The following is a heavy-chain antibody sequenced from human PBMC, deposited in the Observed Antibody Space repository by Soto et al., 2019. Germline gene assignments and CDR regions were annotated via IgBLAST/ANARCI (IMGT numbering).Heavy chain of an antibody. Sequence: QVQLVQSGAEVKKPGSSVKVSCKASGGTFSSYAISWVRQAPGQGLEWMGGIIPIFGTANYAQKFPGRVTITAGESTSTAYMELGSLRSEDTAVYYCARGGGCSSTSCYGRYYYGMDVWGQGTTVTVSS. CDR2: IIPIFGTA. J-gene: IGHJ6*02. D-gene: IGHD2-2*01. CDR3: ARGGGCSSTSCYGRYYYGMDV. V-gene: IGHV1-69*01. CDR1: GGTFSSYA.